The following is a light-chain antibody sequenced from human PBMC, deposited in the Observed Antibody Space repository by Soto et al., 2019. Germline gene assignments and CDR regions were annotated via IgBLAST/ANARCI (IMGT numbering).Light chain of an antibody. V-gene: IGLV8-61*01. CDR2: STN. J-gene: IGLJ3*02. Sequence: QDVVTQEPSCSVSPGGTVTLTCGLSSGSVSTSYYPSWYQQTPGQAPRTLIYSTNTRSSGVPDRFSGSILGNKAALTIAGAQADDESDYYCVLYMGSGIWVFGGGTKLTVL. CDR1: SGSVSTSYY. CDR3: VLYMGSGIWV.